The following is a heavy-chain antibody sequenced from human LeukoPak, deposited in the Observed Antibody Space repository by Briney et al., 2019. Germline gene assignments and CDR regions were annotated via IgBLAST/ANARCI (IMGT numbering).Heavy chain of an antibody. Sequence: SETLSLTGTGSGGSISSYYWSWIRQPPGKGLEWIGYIYYSGSTNYNTSLKSRVTISVDTSNNQFSLKLSSVPAADTAVYYCARVGYDYVWGSYRYLYFDYWGQGTLVTVSS. CDR1: GGSISSYY. CDR3: ARVGYDYVWGSYRYLYFDY. V-gene: IGHV4-59*01. D-gene: IGHD3-16*02. J-gene: IGHJ4*02. CDR2: IYYSGST.